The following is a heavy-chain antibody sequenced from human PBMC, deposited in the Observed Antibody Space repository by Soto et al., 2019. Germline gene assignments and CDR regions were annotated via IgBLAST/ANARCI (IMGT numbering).Heavy chain of an antibody. Sequence: SVKVSCKASGGTFSSYTISWVRQAPGQGLEWMGRIIPILGIANYAQKFQGRVTITADKSTSTAYMELSSLRSEDTAVYYCARQAPYSSGWCWFDPWGQGTLVTVSS. CDR2: IIPILGIA. D-gene: IGHD6-19*01. CDR3: ARQAPYSSGWCWFDP. CDR1: GGTFSSYT. J-gene: IGHJ5*02. V-gene: IGHV1-69*02.